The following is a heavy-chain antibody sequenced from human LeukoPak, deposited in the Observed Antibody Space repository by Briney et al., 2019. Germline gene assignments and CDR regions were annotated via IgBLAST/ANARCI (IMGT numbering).Heavy chain of an antibody. CDR3: ARVSSGWYKYYFDY. CDR1: GFTFSNYV. D-gene: IGHD6-19*01. CDR2: ISGSGGTA. J-gene: IGHJ4*02. V-gene: IGHV3-23*01. Sequence: GGSLRLSCAVSGFTFSNYVISWVRQAPGKGPEWVSSISGSGGTAYYADSVKGRFTISRDNSKKTLYLQMNSLRAEDTAVYYCARVSSGWYKYYFDYWGQGTLVTVSS.